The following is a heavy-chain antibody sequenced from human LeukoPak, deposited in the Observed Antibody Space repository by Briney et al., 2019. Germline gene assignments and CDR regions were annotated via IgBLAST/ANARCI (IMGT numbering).Heavy chain of an antibody. Sequence: VASVKVSCKASGYTFTSYAMHWVRQAPGQRLEWMGWINAGNGNTKYSQKFQGRVTITRDTSASTAYMELSSLRSEDTAVYYCAREGDTYYYGSGWPWFDPWGQGTLVTVSS. CDR3: AREGDTYYYGSGWPWFDP. V-gene: IGHV1-3*01. J-gene: IGHJ5*02. CDR2: INAGNGNT. D-gene: IGHD3-10*01. CDR1: GYTFTSYA.